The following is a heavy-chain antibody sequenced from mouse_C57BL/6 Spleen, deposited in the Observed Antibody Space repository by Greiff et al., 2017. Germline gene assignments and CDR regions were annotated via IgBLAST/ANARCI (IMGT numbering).Heavy chain of an antibody. J-gene: IGHJ2*01. Sequence: EVKVEESGGGLVQPGGSMKLSCVASGFTFSNYWMNWVRQSPEKGLEWVAQIRLKSDNYATHYAESVKGRFTISRDDSKSSVYLQMHNLRAEDAGIYYCTGYGYYFGYWGQGTTLTVS. CDR1: GFTFSNYW. CDR2: IRLKSDNYAT. V-gene: IGHV6-3*01. CDR3: TGYGYYFGY. D-gene: IGHD1-1*01.